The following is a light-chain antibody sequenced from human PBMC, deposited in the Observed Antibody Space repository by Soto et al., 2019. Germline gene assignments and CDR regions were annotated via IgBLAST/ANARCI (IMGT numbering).Light chain of an antibody. V-gene: IGKV3-20*01. CDR3: QQYGSSSWK. CDR1: QSVSSSY. CDR2: AAS. J-gene: IGKJ1*01. Sequence: EIVLTQSPGTLSSSPGERATLSCRASQSVSSSYLAWYQQKPGQAPRLLIYAASSRATGIPDRFSGSGSGTDFTLTISRLEPEDFAVYYCQQYGSSSWKCGQGTKVEIK.